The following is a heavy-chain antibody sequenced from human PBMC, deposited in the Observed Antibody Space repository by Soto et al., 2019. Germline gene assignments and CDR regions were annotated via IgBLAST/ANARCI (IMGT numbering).Heavy chain of an antibody. J-gene: IGHJ4*03. D-gene: IGHD6-13*01. CDR1: GYDFTNYW. Sequence: GESLKISCKASGYDFTNYWIAWVRQTPGRGLEWMGMIYPGDSDIRYNPSFRGRVTISADKSITSAFVQWGSLKASDSAIDYCARFRAPRRQLISMSFHLWGLGTLVTVSS. CDR2: IYPGDSDI. CDR3: ARFRAPRRQLISMSFHL. V-gene: IGHV5-51*01.